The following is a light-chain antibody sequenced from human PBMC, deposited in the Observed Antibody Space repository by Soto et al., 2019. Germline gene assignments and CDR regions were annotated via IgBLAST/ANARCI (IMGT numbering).Light chain of an antibody. CDR1: NSNIGFYNF. V-gene: IGLV2-11*01. J-gene: IGLJ1*01. Sequence: QSVLPQPRSVSGSPGQSVTISYTGTNSNIGFYNFVSWYQQHPDKAPHLVIYDVNKRPSGVPDRFSGSKSGNTASLTISGLQADDEADYYCCSYAGTYTYVFGIGTKVTVL. CDR2: DVN. CDR3: CSYAGTYTYV.